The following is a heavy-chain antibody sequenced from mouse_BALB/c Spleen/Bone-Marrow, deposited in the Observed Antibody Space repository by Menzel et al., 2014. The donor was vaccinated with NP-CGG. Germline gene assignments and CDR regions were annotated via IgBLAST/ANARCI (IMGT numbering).Heavy chain of an antibody. J-gene: IGHJ2*01. CDR2: IYPSDSYT. CDR1: GYTFTSYW. Sequence: VQLQQSGAELVRPGASVKLSCKASGYTFTSYWINCVKQRPGQGLEWIGNIYPSDSYTNYNQKFKDKATLTVDKSSSTAYMQLSSPTSEDSAVYYCTRSYGSSYEYYFDYWGQGTTLTVSS. V-gene: IGHV1-69*02. CDR3: TRSYGSSYEYYFDY. D-gene: IGHD1-1*01.